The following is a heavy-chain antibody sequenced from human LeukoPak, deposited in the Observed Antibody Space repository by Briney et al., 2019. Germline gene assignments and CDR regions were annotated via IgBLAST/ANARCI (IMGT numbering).Heavy chain of an antibody. CDR3: ARVGVGATTGNYYYYYYMDV. Sequence: SETLSLTCTVSGGSISSGGYYWSWIRQHPGKGLEWIGYIYYSGSTYYNPSLKSRVTISVDTSKNQFSLKLSSVTAADTAVYYCARVGVGATTGNYYYYYYMDVWGKGTTVTVSS. J-gene: IGHJ6*03. CDR2: IYYSGST. CDR1: GGSISSGGYY. D-gene: IGHD1-26*01. V-gene: IGHV4-31*03.